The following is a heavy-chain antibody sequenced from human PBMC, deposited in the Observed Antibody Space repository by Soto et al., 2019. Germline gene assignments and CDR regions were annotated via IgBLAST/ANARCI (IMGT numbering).Heavy chain of an antibody. V-gene: IGHV1-69*06. Sequence: QVQLVQSGAEVKKPGSSVKVSCKASGGTFSSYAISWVRQAPGQGLEWMGGIIPIFGTANYAQKFQGRVTITADKSTSTAYMELSSLRSADTAVYYCARDLVADDLAYYGGMDVWGQGTTVTVSS. J-gene: IGHJ6*02. D-gene: IGHD3-3*01. CDR1: GGTFSSYA. CDR2: IIPIFGTA. CDR3: ARDLVADDLAYYGGMDV.